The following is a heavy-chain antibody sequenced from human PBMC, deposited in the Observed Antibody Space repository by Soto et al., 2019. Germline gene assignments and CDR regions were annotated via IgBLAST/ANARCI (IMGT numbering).Heavy chain of an antibody. V-gene: IGHV1-69*08. J-gene: IGHJ6*03. D-gene: IGHD2-2*01. Sequence: QVQLVQSGAEVKKPGSSVKVSCKASGGTFSSYTISWVRQAPGQGLEWMGRIIPILGIANYAQKFQGRVTITADKSTSTADMELSSLRSADTAVYYWARESDCSSTSCGEAYYYYYYYIDVWGKGTTVTVSS. CDR3: ARESDCSSTSCGEAYYYYYYYIDV. CDR1: GGTFSSYT. CDR2: IIPILGIA.